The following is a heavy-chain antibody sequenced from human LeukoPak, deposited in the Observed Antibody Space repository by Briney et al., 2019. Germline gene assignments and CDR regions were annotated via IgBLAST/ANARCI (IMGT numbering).Heavy chain of an antibody. CDR2: IIPILGTA. V-gene: IGHV1-69*05. CDR1: GGTFSSYA. Sequence: ASVKVSCKASGGTFSSYAISWVRQAPGQGLEWMGGIIPILGTANYAQKFQGRVTITTDESTSTAYMELSSLRSEDTAVYYCAGTYYYDSSGHGEGYWGQGTLVTVSS. CDR3: AGTYYYDSSGHGEGY. D-gene: IGHD3-22*01. J-gene: IGHJ4*02.